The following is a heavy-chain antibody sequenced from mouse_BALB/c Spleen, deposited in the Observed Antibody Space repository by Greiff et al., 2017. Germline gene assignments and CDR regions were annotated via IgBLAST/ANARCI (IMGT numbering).Heavy chain of an antibody. D-gene: IGHD2-1*01. Sequence: EVKLMESGGGLVQPGGSRKLSCAASGFTFSSFGMHWVRQAPEKGLEWVAYISSGSSTIYYADTVKGRFTISRDNPKNTLFLQMTSLRSEDTAMYYCARSGGNLGIVDYWGQGTSVTVSS. V-gene: IGHV5-17*02. CDR1: GFTFSSFG. CDR3: ARSGGNLGIVDY. CDR2: ISSGSSTI. J-gene: IGHJ4*01.